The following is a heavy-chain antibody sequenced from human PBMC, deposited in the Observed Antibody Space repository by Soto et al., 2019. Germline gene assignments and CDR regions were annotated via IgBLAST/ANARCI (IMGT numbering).Heavy chain of an antibody. CDR2: ISWDGGST. V-gene: IGHV3-43*01. Sequence: GGSLRLSCAASGFTFDDYTMHWVRQAPGKGLEWVSLISWDGGSTYYADSVKGRFTISRDNSKNSLYLQMNSLRTEDTALYYCAQGIAAAGTVSGFYYGMDVWGQGTTVTVSS. J-gene: IGHJ6*02. CDR3: AQGIAAAGTVSGFYYGMDV. D-gene: IGHD6-13*01. CDR1: GFTFDDYT.